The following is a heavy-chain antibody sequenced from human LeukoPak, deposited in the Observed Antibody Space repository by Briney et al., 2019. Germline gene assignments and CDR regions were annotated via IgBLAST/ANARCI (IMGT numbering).Heavy chain of an antibody. CDR2: IYYSGST. J-gene: IGHJ5*02. CDR1: GGSISSGGYY. CDR3: AREGYSGYDHNWFDP. V-gene: IGHV4-31*03. Sequence: SETLSLTCTVSGGSISSGGYYWNWIRQHPGKGLEWIGYIYYSGSTYYNPSLKSRVTISVDTSKNQFSLKLSSVTAADTAVYYCAREGYSGYDHNWFDPWGQGTLVTVSS. D-gene: IGHD5-12*01.